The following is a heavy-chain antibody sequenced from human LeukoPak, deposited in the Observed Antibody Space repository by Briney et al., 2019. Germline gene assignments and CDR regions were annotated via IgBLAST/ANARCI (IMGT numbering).Heavy chain of an antibody. CDR1: GFTFSSYA. CDR3: AGPVAAISLDY. J-gene: IGHJ4*02. CDR2: ISYDGSNK. V-gene: IGHV3-30-3*01. Sequence: GGSLKLSCAASGFTFSSYAMHWVRQAPGKGLEWVGVISYDGSNKYYADSVKGRFTISRDNSKNTLYLQMNSLRAEDTAVYYCAGPVAAISLDYWGQGTLVTVCS. D-gene: IGHD2-21*02.